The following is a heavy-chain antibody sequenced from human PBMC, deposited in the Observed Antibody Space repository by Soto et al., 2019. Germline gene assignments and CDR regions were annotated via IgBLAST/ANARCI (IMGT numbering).Heavy chain of an antibody. CDR3: ARAFSNGYFDY. Sequence: EVQLVESGGGLVKPGGSLRLSCAASGFTFSSYTMYWVRQAPGMGLEWVSSISTSSNYIYYADSVKGRFTISRDNAKNSLYLHMTSLRAEDTAVYFCARAFSNGYFDYWGQGILVTVSS. D-gene: IGHD4-4*01. V-gene: IGHV3-21*02. J-gene: IGHJ4*02. CDR2: ISTSSNYI. CDR1: GFTFSSYT.